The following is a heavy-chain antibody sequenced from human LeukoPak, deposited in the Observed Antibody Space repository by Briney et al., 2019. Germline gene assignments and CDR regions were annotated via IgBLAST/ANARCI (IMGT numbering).Heavy chain of an antibody. D-gene: IGHD5-12*01. CDR2: IYYSGST. J-gene: IGHJ6*04. Sequence: PSETLSLTCTVSGGSISSYYWSWIRQPPGKGLEWIGYIYYSGSTYYNPSLKSRVTISVDTSKNQFSLKLSSVTAADTAVYYCAREGVAIVATIGGSYYGMDVWGKGTTVTVSS. CDR3: AREGVAIVATIGGSYYGMDV. CDR1: GGSISSYY. V-gene: IGHV4-59*12.